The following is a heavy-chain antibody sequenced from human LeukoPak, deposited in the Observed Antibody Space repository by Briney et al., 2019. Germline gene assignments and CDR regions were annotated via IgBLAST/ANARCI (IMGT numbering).Heavy chain of an antibody. Sequence: GGSLRLSRAASGFNFRTYGMHWVRQAPGKGLEWVAFIQFDESSKNYADSVKGRFTISRDNSKNTVYLQVNSLGAEDTAVYYCAKEDGTVVVSTFGDWGQGTLVTVSS. CDR2: IQFDESSK. D-gene: IGHD3-22*01. J-gene: IGHJ4*02. CDR1: GFNFRTYG. CDR3: AKEDGTVVVSTFGD. V-gene: IGHV3-30*02.